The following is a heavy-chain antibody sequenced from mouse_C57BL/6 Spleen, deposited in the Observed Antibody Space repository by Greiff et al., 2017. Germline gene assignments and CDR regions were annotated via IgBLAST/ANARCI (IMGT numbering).Heavy chain of an antibody. D-gene: IGHD2-14*01. V-gene: IGHV1-18*01. CDR1: GYTFTDYN. J-gene: IGHJ3*01. CDR2: INPNNGGT. CDR3: ARSRGTAWFAY. Sequence: VQLKESGPELVKPGASVKIPCKASGYTFTDYNMDWVKQSHGKSLEWIGDINPNNGGTIYNQKFKGKDTLTVDKSSSTAYMELRSLTSEDTAVYYCARSRGTAWFAYWGQGTLVTVSA.